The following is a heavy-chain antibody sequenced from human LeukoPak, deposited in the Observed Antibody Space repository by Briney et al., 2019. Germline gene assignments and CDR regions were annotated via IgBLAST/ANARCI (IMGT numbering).Heavy chain of an antibody. Sequence: ASVKVSCKASGYTFTSYAMHWVRQAPGQRLEWMGWINAGNGNTKYSQEFQGRVTITRDTSASTAYMELSSLRSEDMAVYYCARVAPGSSSCDYWGQGALVTVSS. CDR3: ARVAPGSSSCDY. V-gene: IGHV1-3*03. J-gene: IGHJ4*02. CDR1: GYTFTSYA. D-gene: IGHD6-13*01. CDR2: INAGNGNT.